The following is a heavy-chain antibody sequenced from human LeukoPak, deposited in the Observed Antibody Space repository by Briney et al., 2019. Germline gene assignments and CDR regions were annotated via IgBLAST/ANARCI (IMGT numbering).Heavy chain of an antibody. CDR2: IRYDGSNK. V-gene: IGHV3-30*02. CDR3: APRVVVIAAPFDY. D-gene: IGHD2-21*01. CDR1: GFTFSSYG. Sequence: GGSLRLSXAASGFTFSSYGMHWVRQAPGKGLEWVAFIRYDGSNKYYADSVKGRFTISRDNSKNTLYLQMNSLRAEDTAVYYCAPRVVVIAAPFDYWGQGTLVTVSS. J-gene: IGHJ4*02.